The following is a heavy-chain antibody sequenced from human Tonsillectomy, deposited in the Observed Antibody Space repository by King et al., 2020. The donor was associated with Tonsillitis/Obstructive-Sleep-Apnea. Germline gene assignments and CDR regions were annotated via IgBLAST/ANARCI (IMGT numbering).Heavy chain of an antibody. CDR2: IDLSDSYT. J-gene: IGHJ2*01. Sequence: QLVQSGAEVKKPGESLRISCKGFGYSFTSYWISWVRQMPAKGLEYMGRIDLSDSYTNYSPSFQGQVTISADKSISTTYLQWSSLKASDTAMYYWARLGGYSGDDYDWYFDLWGRGTLVTVSS. CDR3: ARLGGYSGDDYDWYFDL. D-gene: IGHD5-12*01. CDR1: GYSFTSYW. V-gene: IGHV5-10-1*04.